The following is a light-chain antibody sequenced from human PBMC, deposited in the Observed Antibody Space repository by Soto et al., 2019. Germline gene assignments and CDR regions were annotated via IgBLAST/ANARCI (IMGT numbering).Light chain of an antibody. Sequence: DIVLTQSPGTLSLSPGERATLSCRANQSVSSSYLAWYQQKPGQAPMLLIYGASSRATGIPDRFSGSGSGTDFTLTISRLEPEDFAVYYCQQYGSSPLYTFGQGTKLEIK. J-gene: IGKJ2*01. CDR1: QSVSSSY. V-gene: IGKV3-20*01. CDR3: QQYGSSPLYT. CDR2: GAS.